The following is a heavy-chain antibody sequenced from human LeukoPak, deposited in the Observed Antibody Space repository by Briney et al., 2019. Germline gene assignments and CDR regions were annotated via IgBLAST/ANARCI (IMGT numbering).Heavy chain of an antibody. CDR3: ARNKRLQRHYYMDV. J-gene: IGHJ6*03. CDR1: GVSFSGYY. D-gene: IGHD4-11*01. V-gene: IGHV4-34*01. CDR2: INHSGST. Sequence: SETLSLTCAVYGVSFSGYYWSWIRQPPGKGLEWIGEINHSGSTNYNPSLKSRVTISVDTSKNQFSLKLSSVTAADTAVYYCARNKRLQRHYYMDVWGKGTTVTVSS.